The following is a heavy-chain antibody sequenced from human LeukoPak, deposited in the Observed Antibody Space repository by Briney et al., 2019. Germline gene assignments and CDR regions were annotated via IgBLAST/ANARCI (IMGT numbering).Heavy chain of an antibody. CDR3: AKDRSGGWYYFDY. V-gene: IGHV3-23*01. J-gene: IGHJ4*02. Sequence: GGSLRLSCAASGFTFSSYAMSWVRQAPGKGLEWVSAISGSGGGTYYADSVKGRFTISRDNSKNTLYLQMNSLRAEDTAVYYCAKDRSGGWYYFDYWGQGTLVTVSS. D-gene: IGHD6-19*01. CDR2: ISGSGGGT. CDR1: GFTFSSYA.